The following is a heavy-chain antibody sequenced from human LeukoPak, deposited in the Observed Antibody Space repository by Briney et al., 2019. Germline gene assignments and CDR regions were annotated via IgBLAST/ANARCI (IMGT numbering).Heavy chain of an antibody. Sequence: ASVKVSCKASGYTFTNYDINWVRQATGQGLEWMGWMNPNRGNTGYAQKFQGRVTITRNTSISAAYMELSSLRSEDTAVYYCARALTISGDAFDIWGQGTMVTVSS. V-gene: IGHV1-8*03. CDR3: ARALTISGDAFDI. D-gene: IGHD5-24*01. CDR1: GYTFTNYD. CDR2: MNPNRGNT. J-gene: IGHJ3*02.